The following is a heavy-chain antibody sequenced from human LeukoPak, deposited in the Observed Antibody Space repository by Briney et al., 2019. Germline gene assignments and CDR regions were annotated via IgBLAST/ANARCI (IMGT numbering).Heavy chain of an antibody. V-gene: IGHV3-30*02. D-gene: IGHD2-2*01. CDR2: IRYHGSDK. J-gene: IGHJ4*02. CDR3: ARSPTSWYFDY. CDR1: GFTFSGSG. Sequence: GGSLRLSCAASGFTFSGSGMHWVRQAPGKGLEWVAFIRYHGSDKFYADSVKGRFTISRDNSKNTLYLQMNSLRPEDTSVYYCARSPTSWYFDYWGQGILVTVSS.